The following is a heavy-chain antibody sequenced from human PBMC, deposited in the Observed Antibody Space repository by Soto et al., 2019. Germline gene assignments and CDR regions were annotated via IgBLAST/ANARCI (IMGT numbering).Heavy chain of an antibody. CDR3: ARWTPGLIRRWFDP. D-gene: IGHD3-22*01. Sequence: QVQLVQSGAEVKKPGSSVTVSCKASGGTFSSYAISWVRQAPGQGLEWMGGIIPIFGTANYAQKFQGRVTITADKSTSTAYMELSSLRSEDTAVYYGARWTPGLIRRWFDPWGQGTLVTVSS. V-gene: IGHV1-69*06. CDR2: IIPIFGTA. CDR1: GGTFSSYA. J-gene: IGHJ5*02.